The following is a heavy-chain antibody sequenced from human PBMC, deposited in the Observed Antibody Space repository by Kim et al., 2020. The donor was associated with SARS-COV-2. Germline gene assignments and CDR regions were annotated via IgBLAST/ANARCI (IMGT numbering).Heavy chain of an antibody. J-gene: IGHJ4*02. Sequence: GGSLRLSCAASGFTFSTYVMSWVRQAPGKGLERVSGISMSGDSTYYADSVKGRFTVSRDNPKNALYLQMNNLRAEDTAVYYCAKKYLPPAGSDPFDSWGQGTLVTVSS. CDR2: ISMSGDST. V-gene: IGHV3-23*01. CDR3: AKKYLPPAGSDPFDS. CDR1: GFTFSTYV. D-gene: IGHD6-19*01.